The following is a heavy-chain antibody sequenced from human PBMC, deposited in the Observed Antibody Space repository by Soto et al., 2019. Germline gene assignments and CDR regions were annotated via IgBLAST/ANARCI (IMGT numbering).Heavy chain of an antibody. V-gene: IGHV3-11*01. CDR2: ISSGSSTI. CDR1: GFRFNDYY. CDR3: ATSSGALAASFPYYFDY. D-gene: IGHD6-25*01. J-gene: IGHJ4*02. Sequence: GGSLRLCCAAAGFRFNDYYMTWIRQAPGKGLEWVSYISSGSSTIYYAHSVKGRFTISRDNAKNSLYLQMNSLRAEDTAVNYCATSSGALAASFPYYFDYWGQGTLVTVSS.